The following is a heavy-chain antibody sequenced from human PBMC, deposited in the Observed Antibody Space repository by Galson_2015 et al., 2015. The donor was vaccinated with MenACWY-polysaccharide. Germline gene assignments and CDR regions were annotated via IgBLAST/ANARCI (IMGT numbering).Heavy chain of an antibody. CDR2: IKQDVSEK. CDR1: GFTFSSHW. V-gene: IGHV3-7*01. Sequence: SLRLSCAAYGFTFSSHWMTWVRQAPGKGLEWVATIKQDVSEKYYVDSVKGRFTISRDNAKNSLSLQMNSLRAEDTAVYYCARAGEGWFDSWGQGTLVTVSS. D-gene: IGHD3-10*01. CDR3: ARAGEGWFDS. J-gene: IGHJ5*01.